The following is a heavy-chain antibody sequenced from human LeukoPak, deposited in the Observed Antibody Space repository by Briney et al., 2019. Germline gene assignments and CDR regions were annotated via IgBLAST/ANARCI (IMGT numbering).Heavy chain of an antibody. J-gene: IGHJ4*02. CDR3: ARVISISWFPYYFDC. CDR2: VYYSGNT. D-gene: IGHD6-13*01. CDR1: GGSITNSSYY. Sequence: SETLSLTCTVFGGSITNSSYYWGWIRQPPGKGLEWIGSVYYSGNTHYNPSLKSRVTISADPSKNQFSLKLRSVTAADTAVYYCARVISISWFPYYFDCWGQGTLVIVSS. V-gene: IGHV4-39*07.